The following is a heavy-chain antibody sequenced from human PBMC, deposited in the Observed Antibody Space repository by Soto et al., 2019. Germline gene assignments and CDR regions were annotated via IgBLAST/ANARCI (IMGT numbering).Heavy chain of an antibody. CDR3: ARGPSDTAMPRGNWFDP. CDR2: INHSGST. V-gene: IGHV4-34*01. D-gene: IGHD5-18*01. Sequence: SETLSLTCAVYGGSFSGYYWSWIRQPPGKGLEWIGEINHSGSTNYNPSLKSRVTISVDTSKNQFSLKLSSVTAADTAVYYCARGPSDTAMPRGNWFDPWGQGTLVTVSS. CDR1: GGSFSGYY. J-gene: IGHJ5*02.